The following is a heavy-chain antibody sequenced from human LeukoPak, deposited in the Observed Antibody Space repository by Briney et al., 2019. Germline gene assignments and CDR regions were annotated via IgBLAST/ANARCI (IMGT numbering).Heavy chain of an antibody. CDR2: IKSKTDGGTT. Sequence: GGSLRLSCAASGFTFSNAWMSWVRQAPGKGLEWVGRIKSKTDGGTTDYAAPVKGRFTISRDDSKNTLYLQMNSLKTEDTAVYYCTTAYYDSSGYSLWDYWGQGTLVTVSS. CDR3: TTAYYDSSGYSLWDY. D-gene: IGHD3-22*01. CDR1: GFTFSNAW. J-gene: IGHJ4*02. V-gene: IGHV3-15*01.